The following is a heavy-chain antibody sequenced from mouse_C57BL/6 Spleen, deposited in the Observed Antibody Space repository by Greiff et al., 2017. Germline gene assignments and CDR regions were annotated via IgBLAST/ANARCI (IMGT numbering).Heavy chain of an antibody. CDR1: GYTFTSYW. D-gene: IGHD2-14*01. CDR2: IDPNSGGT. CDR3: ARNLGHCDYCGMDY. V-gene: IGHV1-72*01. Sequence: QVQLQQPGAELVKPGASVKLSCKASGYTFTSYWMHWVKQRPGRGLEWIGGIDPNSGGTKYNEKFKSKATLTVDKPSSTAYMQLSSLTSEDSAVYYGARNLGHCDYCGMDYWGQGTSVTVSS. J-gene: IGHJ4*01.